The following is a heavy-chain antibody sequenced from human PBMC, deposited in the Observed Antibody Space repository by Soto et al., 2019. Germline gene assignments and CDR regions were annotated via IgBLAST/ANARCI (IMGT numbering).Heavy chain of an antibody. CDR2: IYYSGST. Sequence: QLQLQESGPGLVKPSETLSLTCTVSGGSISSSSYYWGWIRQPPGKGLEWIGSIYYSGSTYYNPSLKSRITISVDTSKNQFSLKQSSVTAADTAVYYCARAWYQLLSLPTALYGFDPWGQGTLVTVSS. CDR1: GGSISSSSYY. J-gene: IGHJ5*02. CDR3: ARAWYQLLSLPTALYGFDP. V-gene: IGHV4-39*01. D-gene: IGHD2-2*01.